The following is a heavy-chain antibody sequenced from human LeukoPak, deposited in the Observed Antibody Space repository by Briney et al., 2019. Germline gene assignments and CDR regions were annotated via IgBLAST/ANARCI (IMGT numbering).Heavy chain of an antibody. CDR2: INSDSGGT. CDR1: GYTFTDYY. Sequence: ASVKVSCKASGYTFTDYYMHWVRQAPGQGLEYMGWINSDSGGTNYAQKFQGRVTMTRDTSITTVYMELSRLRSDDTSVYYCARARLGGQHDLWGQGTLVTVSS. V-gene: IGHV1-2*02. CDR3: ARARLGGQHDL. D-gene: IGHD3-16*01. J-gene: IGHJ4*02.